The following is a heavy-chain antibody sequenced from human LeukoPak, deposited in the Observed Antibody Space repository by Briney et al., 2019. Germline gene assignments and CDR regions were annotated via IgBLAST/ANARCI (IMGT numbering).Heavy chain of an antibody. CDR1: GYTFTGYY. D-gene: IGHD6-13*01. CDR3: ARGWDIAAAGSVLVDY. V-gene: IGHV1-2*02. CDR2: INPNSGGT. Sequence: GASVKVSCKASGYTFTGYYMHWVRQAPGQGLEWMGWINPNSGGTNYAQEFQGRVTMTRDTSISTAYMELSRLRSDDTAVYYCARGWDIAAAGSVLVDYWGQGTLVTVSS. J-gene: IGHJ4*02.